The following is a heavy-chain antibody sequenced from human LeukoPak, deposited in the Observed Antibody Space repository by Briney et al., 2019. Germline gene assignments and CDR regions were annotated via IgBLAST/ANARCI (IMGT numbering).Heavy chain of an antibody. Sequence: GESLKISCKGSGYSFTSYWIGWVCQMPGKGLEWMGIIYPGDSDTRYSPSFKGQVTISADKSISTAYLQWTSLKGSDTGMYYCARHAGYSSGWYREADYWGQGTLVTVSS. CDR3: ARHAGYSSGWYREADY. J-gene: IGHJ4*02. CDR1: GYSFTSYW. D-gene: IGHD6-19*01. CDR2: IYPGDSDT. V-gene: IGHV5-51*01.